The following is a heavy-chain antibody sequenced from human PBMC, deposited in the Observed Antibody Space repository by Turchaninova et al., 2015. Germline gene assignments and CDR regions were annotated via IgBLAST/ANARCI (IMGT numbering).Heavy chain of an antibody. CDR2: IRKKASSYST. Sequence: EVQLVESGGGLVQPGGSVRLSCSVSGFIFSDTFRDGVRQAQGKGLEWVTRIRKKASSYSTEYAASVRGRFSISRDDSKNSLSLQMNSLKSEDTAVYYCVRDGRLHNWDFWGQGTLVTVSS. J-gene: IGHJ4*02. D-gene: IGHD1-1*01. CDR3: VRDGRLHNWDF. V-gene: IGHV3-72*01. CDR1: GFIFSDTF.